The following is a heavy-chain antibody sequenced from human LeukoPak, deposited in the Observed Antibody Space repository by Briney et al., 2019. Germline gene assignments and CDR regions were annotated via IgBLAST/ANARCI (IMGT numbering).Heavy chain of an antibody. CDR2: INPSGGST. CDR1: GYTFTSYY. Sequence: ASVKVSCKASGYTFTSYYMHWVRQAPGQGLEWMGIINPSGGSTSYAQKFQGRVTMTRDTSTSTVYMELSSLRSEDTAVYYCARVMAAAGTFDAFDIWGQGTMVTVSS. D-gene: IGHD6-13*01. V-gene: IGHV1-46*01. J-gene: IGHJ3*02. CDR3: ARVMAAAGTFDAFDI.